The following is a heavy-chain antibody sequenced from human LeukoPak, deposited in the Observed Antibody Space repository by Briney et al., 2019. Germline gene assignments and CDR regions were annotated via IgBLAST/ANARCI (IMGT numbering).Heavy chain of an antibody. V-gene: IGHV4-59*01. J-gene: IGHJ3*02. CDR3: ARFDYDILTGASYAFDI. CDR2: IYDSGNT. D-gene: IGHD3-9*01. CDR1: GASISSYF. Sequence: PSETLSLTCTVSGASISSYFWSWIRQPPGKGLEWIGYIYDSGNTHYNPSLKGRATISGDTSKNQFSLKLSSVTAADTVVYYCARFDYDILTGASYAFDIWGQGTMVTVSS.